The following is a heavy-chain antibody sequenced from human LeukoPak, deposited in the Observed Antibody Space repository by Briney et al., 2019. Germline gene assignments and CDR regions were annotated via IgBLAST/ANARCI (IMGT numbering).Heavy chain of an antibody. CDR2: IYSGGSA. V-gene: IGHV3-66*02. J-gene: IGHJ4*02. Sequence: GGSLRLSCAASGFTVSSNYMSWVRQAPGKGLEWVSVIYSGGSAYYADSVKGRFTISRDNSKNTLYLQMNSLRAEDTAVYYCARDYYDSSGAGSLWGQGTLVTVSS. CDR1: GFTVSSNY. D-gene: IGHD3-22*01. CDR3: ARDYYDSSGAGSL.